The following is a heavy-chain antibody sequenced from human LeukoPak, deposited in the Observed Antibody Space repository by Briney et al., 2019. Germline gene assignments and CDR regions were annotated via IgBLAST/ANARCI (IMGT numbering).Heavy chain of an antibody. V-gene: IGHV5-51*01. CDR3: ARLRGDDFWSGYYTASKYYFDY. CDR2: IYPDDSGT. J-gene: IGHJ4*02. CDR1: GYRFTTDY. Sequence: PGESLKISCKASGYRFTTDYIGWVRQMPGKGLEWMGIIYPDDSGTNYSPSFHGQVSMSVDKSISTAYLQWSSLKASDTAMYYCARLRGDDFWSGYYTASKYYFDYWGQGTLVTVSS. D-gene: IGHD3-3*01.